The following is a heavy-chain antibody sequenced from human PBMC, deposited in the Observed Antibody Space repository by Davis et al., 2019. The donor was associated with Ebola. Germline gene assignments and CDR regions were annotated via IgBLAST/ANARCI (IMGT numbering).Heavy chain of an antibody. CDR2: ISSNGGST. V-gene: IGHV3-64D*08. Sequence: GESLKISCSASGFTFSNYAMHWVRQAPGKGLEYVSAISSNGGSTYYADSVKGRFTISRDNSKNTLYLQMSSLRAEDTAVYYCVKASGYSYVTSIKTSQYNWFDPWGQGTLVTVSS. J-gene: IGHJ5*02. CDR3: VKASGYSYVTSIKTSQYNWFDP. D-gene: IGHD5-18*01. CDR1: GFTFSNYA.